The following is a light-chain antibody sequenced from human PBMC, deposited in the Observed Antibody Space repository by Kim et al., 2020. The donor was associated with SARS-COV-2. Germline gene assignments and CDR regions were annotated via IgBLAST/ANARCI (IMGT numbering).Light chain of an antibody. J-gene: IGKJ2*01. V-gene: IGKV3-11*01. Sequence: EIVLTQSPATLSLSPGERATLSCRASQSVSSYLAWYQHKPGQAPRLLIYDASSRATGIPARFSGSGSGTDFTLTISSLEFEDFAVYYCQQRNTWLYTFGQGTKLEI. CDR2: DAS. CDR3: QQRNTWLYT. CDR1: QSVSSY.